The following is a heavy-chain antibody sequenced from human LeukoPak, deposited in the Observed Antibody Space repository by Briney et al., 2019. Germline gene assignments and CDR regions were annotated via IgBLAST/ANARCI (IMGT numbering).Heavy chain of an antibody. D-gene: IGHD4-17*01. CDR1: GFTFSSYW. CDR3: ARATDDYGDYPVSYYYYYGMDV. J-gene: IGHJ6*02. V-gene: IGHV3-30-3*01. Sequence: GGSLRLSCAASGFTFSSYWMSWVRQAPGKGLEWVAVISYDGSNKYYADSVKGRFTISRDNSKNTLYLQMNSLRAEDTAVYYCARATDDYGDYPVSYYYYYGMDVWGQGTTVTVSS. CDR2: ISYDGSNK.